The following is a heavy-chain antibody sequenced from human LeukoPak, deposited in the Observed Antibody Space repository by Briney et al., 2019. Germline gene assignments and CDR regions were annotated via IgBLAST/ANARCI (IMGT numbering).Heavy chain of an antibody. Sequence: SGGSLRLSCAASGFTFDDYGMIWVRQAPGKGLEWVSYINWNGVGTAYADSVKGRFTISRDNAKNSLSLQMNSLRAEDTAFYYCARSMTTVTTRFFGLWGRGTLVTVSS. CDR3: ARSMTTVTTRFFGL. CDR2: INWNGVGT. D-gene: IGHD4-17*01. CDR1: GFTFDDYG. J-gene: IGHJ2*01. V-gene: IGHV3-20*04.